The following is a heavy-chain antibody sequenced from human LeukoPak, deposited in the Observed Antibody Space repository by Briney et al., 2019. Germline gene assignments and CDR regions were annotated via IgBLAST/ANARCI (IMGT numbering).Heavy chain of an antibody. J-gene: IGHJ4*02. D-gene: IGHD3-3*01. CDR2: IRSKTHGGTT. V-gene: IGHV3-49*04. Sequence: GGSLRLSCTASGFTFGDYAMSWVRQAPGKGLEWVGFIRSKTHGGTTEFAAPVKGRFSISRDDSKGIAYLQMNSLKTEDTAVYYCTRDGIPETNWSGYYIDYWGQGTLVTVSS. CDR3: TRDGIPETNWSGYYIDY. CDR1: GFTFGDYA.